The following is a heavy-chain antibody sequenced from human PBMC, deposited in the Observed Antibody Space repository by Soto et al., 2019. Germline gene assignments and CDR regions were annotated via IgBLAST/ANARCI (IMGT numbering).Heavy chain of an antibody. V-gene: IGHV1-2*04. J-gene: IGHJ5*02. CDR1: GYTFTGYY. CDR2: INPNSGGT. CDR3: ARGAGDDFWRGSSNWFAP. D-gene: IGHD3-3*01. Sequence: ASVKVSCKASGYTFTGYYMHWVRQAPGQGLEWMGWINPNSGGTNYAQKFQGWVTMTRDTSISTAYMELSRLRSDDTAVYYCARGAGDDFWRGSSNWFAPWGQGTLVTVSS.